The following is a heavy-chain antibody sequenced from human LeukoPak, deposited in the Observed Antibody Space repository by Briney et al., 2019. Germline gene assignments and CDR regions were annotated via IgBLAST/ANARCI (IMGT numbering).Heavy chain of an antibody. CDR3: ARGRAAAGTRWFDP. Sequence: GASVKVSCKASGYTFTSYGISWVRQAPGQGLEWMGWISAYNGNKNYAQKLQGRVTMTTDTSTSTAYMQLRSLRSDDTAVYYCARGRAAAGTRWFDPWGQGTLVTVSS. D-gene: IGHD6-13*01. CDR1: GYTFTSYG. V-gene: IGHV1-18*01. CDR2: ISAYNGNK. J-gene: IGHJ5*02.